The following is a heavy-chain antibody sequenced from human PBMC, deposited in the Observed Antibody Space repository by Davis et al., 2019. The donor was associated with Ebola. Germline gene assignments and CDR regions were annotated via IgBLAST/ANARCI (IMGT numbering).Heavy chain of an antibody. CDR2: IDPTDSYT. Sequence: GESLKISCKGSGYSFASYWISWVRQMPGKGLEWMGTIDPTDSYTNYSPSFQGHVTISVDKSISTAYLQWSSLKASDTAINFCARHDNIAVGGGFDFWGQGTLVTVSS. D-gene: IGHD6-19*01. CDR1: GYSFASYW. J-gene: IGHJ4*02. V-gene: IGHV5-10-1*01. CDR3: ARHDNIAVGGGFDF.